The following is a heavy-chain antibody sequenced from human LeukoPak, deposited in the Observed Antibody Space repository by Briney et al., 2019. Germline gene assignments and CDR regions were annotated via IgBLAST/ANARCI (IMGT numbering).Heavy chain of an antibody. D-gene: IGHD6-13*01. V-gene: IGHV1-8*01. CDR1: GYTFTSYD. J-gene: IGHJ6*03. CDR2: MNPNSGNT. Sequence: GASVKVSRKASGYTFTSYDINWVRQATGQGLEWMGWMNPNSGNTGYAQKFQGRVTMTRNTSISTAYMELSSLRSEDTAVYYCARKSQQLVLYYYYYYMDVWGKGTTVTVSS. CDR3: ARKSQQLVLYYYYYYMDV.